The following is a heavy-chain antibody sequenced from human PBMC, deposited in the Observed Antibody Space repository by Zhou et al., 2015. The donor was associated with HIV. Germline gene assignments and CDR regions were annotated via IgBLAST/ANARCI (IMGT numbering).Heavy chain of an antibody. CDR2: IIPILGIA. Sequence: QVQLVQSGAEVKKPGSSVKVSCKASGGTFSSYTISWVRQAPGQGLEWMGRIIPILGIANYAQKFQGRVTITADESTSTAYMELSSLRSEDTAVYYCARVSEYSSSYYYYYYYMDVWGKGTTVTVSS. V-gene: IGHV1-69*02. CDR3: ARVSEYSSSYYYYYYYMDV. D-gene: IGHD6-13*01. CDR1: GGTFSSYT. J-gene: IGHJ6*03.